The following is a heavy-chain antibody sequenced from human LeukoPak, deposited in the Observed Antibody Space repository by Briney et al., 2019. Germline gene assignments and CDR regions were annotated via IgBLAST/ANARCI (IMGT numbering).Heavy chain of an antibody. CDR2: INTDGSST. D-gene: IGHD2-2*01. J-gene: IGHJ4*02. Sequence: GGSLRLSCAAPGFTFSSYWMHWVRQAPGKGLVWVSRINTDGSSTSYADSVKGRFTISRDNAKNTLYLQMNSLRAEDTAVYYCAAPDAGYCSSTSCYRFDYWGQGTLVTVSS. CDR3: AAPDAGYCSSTSCYRFDY. CDR1: GFTFSSYW. V-gene: IGHV3-74*01.